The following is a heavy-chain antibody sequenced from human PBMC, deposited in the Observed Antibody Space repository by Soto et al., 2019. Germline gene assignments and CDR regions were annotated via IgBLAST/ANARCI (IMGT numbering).Heavy chain of an antibody. CDR3: ARHEPGGYYYFDY. CDR1: GGSIRSSSYY. D-gene: IGHD3-10*01. J-gene: IGHJ4*02. Sequence: QLQLQESGPGLVKPSETLSLTCTVSGGSIRSSSYYWGWIRQPPGKGLEWIGSIYYSGSTYYNPSLKSRVSISVDTSKNQFSLKLSYVTAADTAVYYCARHEPGGYYYFDYWGQGTLVTVSS. V-gene: IGHV4-39*01. CDR2: IYYSGST.